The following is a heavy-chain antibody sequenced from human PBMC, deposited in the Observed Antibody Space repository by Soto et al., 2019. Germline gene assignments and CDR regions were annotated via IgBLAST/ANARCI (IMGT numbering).Heavy chain of an antibody. D-gene: IGHD2-2*01. CDR3: ARTLNCSSTSCYRKTYGMDV. Sequence: GGSLRLSCAASGFTFSSYSMNWVRQAPGKGLEWVSSISSSSSYIYYADSVKGRFTISRDNAKNSLYLQMNSLRAEDTAVYYCARTLNCSSTSCYRKTYGMDVWGQGTTVTVS. CDR2: ISSSSSYI. CDR1: GFTFSSYS. J-gene: IGHJ6*02. V-gene: IGHV3-21*01.